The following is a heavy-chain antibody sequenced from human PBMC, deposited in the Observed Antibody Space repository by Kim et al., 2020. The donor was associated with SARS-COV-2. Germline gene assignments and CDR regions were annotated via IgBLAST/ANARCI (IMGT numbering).Heavy chain of an antibody. Sequence: SVKVSCKASGFTFTSSAMQWVRQARGQRLEWIGWIVVGSGNTNYAQKFQERVTITRDMSTSTAYMELSSLRSEDTAVYYCAADFPQSQNYGMDVWGQGTTVTVSS. CDR3: AADFPQSQNYGMDV. J-gene: IGHJ6*02. V-gene: IGHV1-58*02. CDR1: GFTFTSSA. CDR2: IVVGSGNT.